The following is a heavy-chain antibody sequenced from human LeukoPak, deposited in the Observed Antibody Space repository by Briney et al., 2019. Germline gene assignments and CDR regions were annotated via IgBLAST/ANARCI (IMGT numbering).Heavy chain of an antibody. CDR2: IIPIFGTA. CDR3: ARHRGYSYDLPVCDY. D-gene: IGHD5-18*01. J-gene: IGHJ4*02. CDR1: GGTFSSYA. V-gene: IGHV1-69*05. Sequence: GASVKVSCKASGGTFSSYAISWVRPAPGQGLEWMGGIIPIFGTANYAQKFQGRVTITTDETTSTAYMELSSLRSEDTAVYYCARHRGYSYDLPVCDYWGQGTLVTVSS.